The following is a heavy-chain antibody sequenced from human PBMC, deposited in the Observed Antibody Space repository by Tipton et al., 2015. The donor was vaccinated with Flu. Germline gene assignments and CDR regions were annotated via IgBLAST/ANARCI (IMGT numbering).Heavy chain of an antibody. J-gene: IGHJ6*03. V-gene: IGHV3-9*01. CDR1: GFTFDDYA. Sequence: RSLRLSCAASGFTFDDYAMHWVRQVPGKGLEWVSGISWNSGSIGYADSVKGRFTISRDNAKNSLYLQMNSLGAEDTALYYCAKGYGFYFMDVWGKGTTVIVSS. CDR2: ISWNSGSI. D-gene: IGHD5-24*01. CDR3: AKGYGFYFMDV.